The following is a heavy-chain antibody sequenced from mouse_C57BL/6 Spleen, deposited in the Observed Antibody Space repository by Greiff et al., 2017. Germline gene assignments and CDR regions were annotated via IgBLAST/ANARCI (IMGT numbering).Heavy chain of an antibody. CDR2: IHPNSGST. CDR1: GYTFTSYW. V-gene: IGHV1-64*01. D-gene: IGHD1-1*01. CDR3: ARAPYYYGSSSSDY. Sequence: QVQLKQPGAELVKPGASVKLSCKASGYTFTSYWMHWVKQRPGQGLEWIGMIHPNSGSTNYNEKFKSKATLTVDKSSSTAYMQLSSLTSEDSAVYYCARAPYYYGSSSSDYWGQGTTLTVSS. J-gene: IGHJ2*01.